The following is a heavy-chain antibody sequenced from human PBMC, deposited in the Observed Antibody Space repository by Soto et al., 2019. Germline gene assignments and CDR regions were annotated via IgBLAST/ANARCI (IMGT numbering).Heavy chain of an antibody. V-gene: IGHV1-3*01. CDR1: GYTFTSYA. CDR2: INAGNGNT. D-gene: IGHD2-15*01. Sequence: QVQLVQSGAEVKKPGASVKVSCKASGYTFTSYAMHWVRQAPGQRLEWMGWINAGNGNTKYSQKFQGRVTITRDTSASTAYMELSSLRSDDTAVYYCARSGCSGGSCYYWYYGMDVWGQATTVTVSS. CDR3: ARSGCSGGSCYYWYYGMDV. J-gene: IGHJ6*02.